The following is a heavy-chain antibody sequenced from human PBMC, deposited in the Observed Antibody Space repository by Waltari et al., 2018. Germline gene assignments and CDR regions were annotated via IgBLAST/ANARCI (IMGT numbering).Heavy chain of an antibody. V-gene: IGHV3-7*01. D-gene: IGHD3-9*01. Sequence: EVRLVESGGDEVQRGGSLRLTWVAPHSTLRPFWMTWVRQAPGRGLEWVAHIKKDGSETYYGDSVKGRFTISRDNARNSVSLHMTELRVEDTAVYYCARSSQVLRYFDVWGQGTLVTV. CDR1: HSTLRPFW. CDR3: ARSSQVLRYFDV. J-gene: IGHJ4*02. CDR2: IKKDGSET.